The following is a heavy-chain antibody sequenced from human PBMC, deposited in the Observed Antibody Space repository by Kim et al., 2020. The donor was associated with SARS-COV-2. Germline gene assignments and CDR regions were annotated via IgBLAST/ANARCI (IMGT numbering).Heavy chain of an antibody. CDR1: GFTFSNYA. Sequence: GGSLRLSCAASGFTFSNYAMSWVRQAPGKGLEWVSAISGSGGSTYYADSVKGRFTISRDNSKTTLYLQMNSLRAEDTAVYYCAKEPYYDFWSGYYFDYWGQGTLVTVSS. D-gene: IGHD3-3*01. CDR2: ISGSGGST. CDR3: AKEPYYDFWSGYYFDY. J-gene: IGHJ4*02. V-gene: IGHV3-23*01.